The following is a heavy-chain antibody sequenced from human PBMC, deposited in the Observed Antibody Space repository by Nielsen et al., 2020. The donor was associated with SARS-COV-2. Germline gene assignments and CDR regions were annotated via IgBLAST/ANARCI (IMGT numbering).Heavy chain of an antibody. Sequence: GESLKISCAASGFDFSDYYMSWIRQAPGKGLEWVSYISGSGNTIFYEDSLKGRFTISRDNANNSLYLQMNSLRAEVTAVYYCAREPVYCSGGRCYVHYFDYWGQGTLVTVSS. D-gene: IGHD2-15*01. J-gene: IGHJ4*02. CDR3: AREPVYCSGGRCYVHYFDY. CDR2: ISGSGNTI. CDR1: GFDFSDYY. V-gene: IGHV3-11*01.